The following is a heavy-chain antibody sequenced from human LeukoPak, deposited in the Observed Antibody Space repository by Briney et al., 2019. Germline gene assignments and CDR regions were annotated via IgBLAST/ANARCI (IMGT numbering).Heavy chain of an antibody. CDR3: ARWADKSSSSSRVAFDI. V-gene: IGHV4-4*07. Sequence: SETLSLTCTVSGGSINGYYWSWIRQPAGKGLEWIGRIYTSGSTNYNPSLKSRVTMSVDTSKNQFSLKLTSVTAADTAVYYCARWADKSSSSSRVAFDIWGQGTMVTVSS. D-gene: IGHD6-6*01. J-gene: IGHJ3*02. CDR1: GGSINGYY. CDR2: IYTSGST.